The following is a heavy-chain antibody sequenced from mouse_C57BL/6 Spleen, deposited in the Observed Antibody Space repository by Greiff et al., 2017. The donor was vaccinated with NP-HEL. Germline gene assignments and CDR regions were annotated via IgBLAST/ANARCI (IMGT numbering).Heavy chain of an antibody. CDR3: ARDYGSSYEAFAY. CDR1: GYSFTGYF. CDR2: INPYNGDT. J-gene: IGHJ3*01. Sequence: EVKLMESGPELVKPGDSVKISCKASGYSFTGYFMNWVMQSHGKSLEWIGRINPYNGDTFYNQKFKGKATLTVDKSSSTAHMGLRSLTSEDSAVYYCARDYGSSYEAFAYWGQGTLVTVSA. D-gene: IGHD1-1*01. V-gene: IGHV1-20*01.